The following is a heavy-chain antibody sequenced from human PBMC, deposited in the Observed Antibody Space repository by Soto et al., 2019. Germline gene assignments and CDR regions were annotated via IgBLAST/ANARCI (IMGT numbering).Heavy chain of an antibody. CDR2: ISAYNGNT. J-gene: IGHJ3*02. CDR1: GYTFTSYG. D-gene: IGHD3-3*01. Sequence: QVQLVQSGAEVKKPGASVKVSCKASGYTFTSYGISWVRQAPGQGLEWMGWISAYNGNTNYAQKLQGRVTMTTDTSTSTAYMELRSLRSDDTAVYYCARDIPTMFGVVSQIPDAFDIWGQGTMVTVSS. CDR3: ARDIPTMFGVVSQIPDAFDI. V-gene: IGHV1-18*01.